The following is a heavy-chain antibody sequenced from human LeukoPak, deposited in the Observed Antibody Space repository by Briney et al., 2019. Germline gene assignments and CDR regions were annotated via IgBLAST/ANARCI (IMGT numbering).Heavy chain of an antibody. V-gene: IGHV5-51*01. CDR3: ARIYYDSSGYYYEAFDY. J-gene: IGHJ4*02. CDR1: GYSFNTYW. Sequence: GESLKISCKGSGYSFNTYWIGWVRQMPGRGLEWMGIIYPGDSDTRYSPSFQGQVTISADRSISTAYLQWRSLKASDTAMYYCARIYYDSSGYYYEAFDYWGQGTLVTVSA. D-gene: IGHD3-22*01. CDR2: IYPGDSDT.